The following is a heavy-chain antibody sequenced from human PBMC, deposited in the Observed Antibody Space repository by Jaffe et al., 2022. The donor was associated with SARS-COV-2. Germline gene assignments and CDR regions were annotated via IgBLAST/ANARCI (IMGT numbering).Heavy chain of an antibody. CDR1: AFSFGNFY. D-gene: IGHD1-26*01. Sequence: EVHLVESGGGLVQPGGSLRLSCAASAFSFGNFYMSWVRQAPGRGLEWVATISQDGTAKYYVDSVRGRFTISRDKGKNSLDLQMNTLRAEDTAVYYCARGTERGACPFDSWGQGSLVTVSS. CDR2: ISQDGTAK. CDR3: ARGTERGACPFDS. V-gene: IGHV3-7*01. J-gene: IGHJ4*02.